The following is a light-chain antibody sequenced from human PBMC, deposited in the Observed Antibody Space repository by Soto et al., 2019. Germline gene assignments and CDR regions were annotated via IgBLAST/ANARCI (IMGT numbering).Light chain of an antibody. Sequence: QSALTQPPSVSGSPGQSVTISCSGTNSDIGSYNRVSWYQQPPGTAPKLIIYEVSHRPSGVPARSSGSKSANAASLTISGLQAEDEADYYCSSYTTSSTLVFGGGTKLTVL. CDR1: NSDIGSYNR. CDR2: EVS. CDR3: SSYTTSSTLV. J-gene: IGLJ3*02. V-gene: IGLV2-18*02.